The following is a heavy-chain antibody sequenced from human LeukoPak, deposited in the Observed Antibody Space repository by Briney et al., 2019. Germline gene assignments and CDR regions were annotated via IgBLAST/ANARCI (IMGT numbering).Heavy chain of an antibody. V-gene: IGHV3-43*02. CDR1: GFTFDDYA. Sequence: PGGSLRLSCAASGFTFDDYAMHWVRQAPGKGLEWVSLISGDGGSTYYADSVKGRFTISRDNSKNSLYLQMNSLRTEDTALYYCAKDIAPWGEPTRFDCWGQGTLVTVSS. CDR2: ISGDGGST. D-gene: IGHD3-16*01. J-gene: IGHJ4*02. CDR3: AKDIAPWGEPTRFDC.